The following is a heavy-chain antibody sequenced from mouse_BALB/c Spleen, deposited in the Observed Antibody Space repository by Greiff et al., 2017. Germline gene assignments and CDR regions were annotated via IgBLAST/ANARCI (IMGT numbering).Heavy chain of an antibody. CDR3: ARDEKYGNPFDY. V-gene: IGHV5-6-3*01. CDR1: GFTFSSYG. D-gene: IGHD2-10*02. Sequence: EVQLVESGGGLVQPGGSLKLSCAASGFTFSSYGMSWVRQTPDKRLELVATINSNGGSTYYPDSVKGRFTISRDNAKNTLYLQMSSLKSEDTAMYYCARDEKYGNPFDYWGQGTTLTVSS. CDR2: INSNGGST. J-gene: IGHJ2*01.